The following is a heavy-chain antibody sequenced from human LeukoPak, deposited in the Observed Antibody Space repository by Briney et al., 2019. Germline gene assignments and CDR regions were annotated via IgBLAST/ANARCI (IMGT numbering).Heavy chain of an antibody. CDR3: ARAVTAYWYFDL. CDR1: GGSMSRYY. CDR2: IYYSGST. D-gene: IGHD2-21*02. J-gene: IGHJ2*01. V-gene: IGHV4-59*01. Sequence: PSETLSLTCTVSGGSMSRYYWSWIRQPPGKGLEWIGYIYYSGSTIYNPSLKSRVTISVDASENQFSLKLSSVTAADTAVYYCARAVTAYWYFDLWGRGALVTVSS.